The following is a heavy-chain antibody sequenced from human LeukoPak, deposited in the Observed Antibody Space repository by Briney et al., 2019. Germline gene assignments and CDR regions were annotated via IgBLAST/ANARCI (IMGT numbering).Heavy chain of an antibody. V-gene: IGHV3-30*04. CDR2: MSSDGIKS. J-gene: IGHJ6*02. Sequence: GGSLRLSCATSGFTFRMSGVHWVRQAPGKGLEWVALMSSDGIKSYYADSVKGRFTISRDNAKNSLYLQMSSLRAEDTAVYYCARGNYGMDVWGQGTTVTVSS. CDR1: GFTFRMSG. CDR3: ARGNYGMDV.